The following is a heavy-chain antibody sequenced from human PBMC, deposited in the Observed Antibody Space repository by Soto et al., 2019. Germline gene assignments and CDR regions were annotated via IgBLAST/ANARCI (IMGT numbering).Heavy chain of an antibody. CDR1: GFTFSSYS. CDR3: ARGRYYYDSDDY. Sequence: EVQLVESGGGLVQPGGSLRLSCAASGFTFSSYSMNWVRQAPGKGLEWVSYISSGSSTIYYADSVKVLFTISRDNAKNSLYLPMNSLTDEATAVYFCARGRYYYDSDDYWGQGTLVTVSS. D-gene: IGHD3-22*01. CDR2: ISSGSSTI. V-gene: IGHV3-48*02. J-gene: IGHJ4*02.